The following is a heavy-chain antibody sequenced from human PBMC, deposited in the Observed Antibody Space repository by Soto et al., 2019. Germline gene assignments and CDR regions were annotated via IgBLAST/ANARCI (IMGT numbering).Heavy chain of an antibody. Sequence: PGGSLRLSCAASGFTFSSYSMNWVRQAPGKGLEWVSYISSSSSTIYYADSVKGRFTISRDNAKNSLYLRMNSLRAEDTAVYYCARDLGSSWYPEYFQHWGQGTLVTVSS. V-gene: IGHV3-48*01. CDR1: GFTFSSYS. CDR3: ARDLGSSWYPEYFQH. D-gene: IGHD6-13*01. CDR2: ISSSSSTI. J-gene: IGHJ1*01.